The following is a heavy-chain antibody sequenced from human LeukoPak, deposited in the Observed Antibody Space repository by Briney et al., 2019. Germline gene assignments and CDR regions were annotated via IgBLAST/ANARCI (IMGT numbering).Heavy chain of an antibody. CDR2: INPNSGGT. J-gene: IGHJ4*02. V-gene: IGHV1-2*02. CDR1: GYTFTSYD. CDR3: ARDYYDSSGYYPY. D-gene: IGHD3-22*01. Sequence: GASVKVSCKASGYTFTSYDINWVRQATGQGLEWMGWINPNSGGTNYAQKFQGRVTMTRDTSISTAYMELSRLRSDDTAVYYCARDYYDSSGYYPYWGQGTLVTVSS.